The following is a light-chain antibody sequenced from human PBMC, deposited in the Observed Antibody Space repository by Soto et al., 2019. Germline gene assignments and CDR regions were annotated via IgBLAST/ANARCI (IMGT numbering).Light chain of an antibody. CDR3: QQGSNWYT. CDR1: QSGDRY. J-gene: IGKJ2*01. Sequence: EIVLTQSPATLSFSPGDRATLSCMASQSGDRYLSWYQEKPGQAPKLLIYDTSDRATGIPDRFSGSGSGTDFTLTSSSLEPEDFAVYYCQQGSNWYTFGQGTKLEIK. V-gene: IGKV3-11*01. CDR2: DTS.